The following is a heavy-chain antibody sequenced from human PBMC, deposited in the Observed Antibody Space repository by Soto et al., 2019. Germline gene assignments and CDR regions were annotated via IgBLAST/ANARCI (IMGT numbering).Heavy chain of an antibody. D-gene: IGHD3-22*01. CDR3: ARLYDSSGYYWPYDAFDI. CDR1: GGSVSSGSYY. Sequence: PSETLSLTCTVSGGSVSSGSYYWSWIRQPPGKGLEWIGYIYYSGSTNYNPSLKSRVTISVDTSKNQFSLKLSSVTAADTAVYYCARLYDSSGYYWPYDAFDIWGQGTMVTVSS. V-gene: IGHV4-61*01. CDR2: IYYSGST. J-gene: IGHJ3*02.